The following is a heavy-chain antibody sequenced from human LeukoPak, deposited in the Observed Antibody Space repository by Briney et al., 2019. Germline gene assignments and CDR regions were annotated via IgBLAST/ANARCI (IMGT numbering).Heavy chain of an antibody. V-gene: IGHV3-13*01. J-gene: IGHJ3*02. D-gene: IGHD2-15*01. CDR1: GFTFSSYD. Sequence: GGSLRLSCAASGFTFSSYDMHWVRQATGKGLEWVSAIGTAGDTYYSGSVKGGFTIFRENAKNSLYLQMISLRAGDTAVYYCARGLRYCSGGSCYNSDAFDIWGQGTMVTVSS. CDR3: ARGLRYCSGGSCYNSDAFDI. CDR2: IGTAGDT.